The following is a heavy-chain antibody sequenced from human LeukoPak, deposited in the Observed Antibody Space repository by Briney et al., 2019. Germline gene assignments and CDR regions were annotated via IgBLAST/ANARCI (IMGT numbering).Heavy chain of an antibody. J-gene: IGHJ4*02. Sequence: GGSLRLSCAASGFTFSSYSMNWVRQAPGKGLEWVSSISSSSSYIYYADSVKGRFTISRDNAKNSLYLQMNSLRAEDTAVYYCAREGGSYYMLYYFDYWGQGILVTVSS. D-gene: IGHD1-26*01. CDR3: AREGGSYYMLYYFDY. CDR1: GFTFSSYS. CDR2: ISSSSSYI. V-gene: IGHV3-21*01.